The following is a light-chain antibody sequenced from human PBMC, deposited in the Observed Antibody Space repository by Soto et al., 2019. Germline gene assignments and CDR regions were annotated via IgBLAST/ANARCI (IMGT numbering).Light chain of an antibody. CDR3: QQYNIWPPWT. V-gene: IGKV3-15*01. CDR1: QSVSAN. CDR2: GIS. Sequence: IVLTQSPAALSESLGERVTLSCRASQSVSANLAWYQQRPGQAPRLLIYGISNRAPDTPDRLSGSGSGTEFTLTISSLQSEESAVYYCQQYNIWPPWTFGQGSKVDIK. J-gene: IGKJ1*01.